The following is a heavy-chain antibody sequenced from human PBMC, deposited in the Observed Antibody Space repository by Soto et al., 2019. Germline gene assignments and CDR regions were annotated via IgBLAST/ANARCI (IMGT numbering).Heavy chain of an antibody. CDR1: GFTFGDYA. J-gene: IGHJ6*03. CDR3: TRGRSYCGGDCYPSYYMDV. D-gene: IGHD2-21*01. CDR2: IRSKAYGGTT. Sequence: GGSLRLSCTASGFTFGDYAMSWFRQAPGKGLEWVGFIRSKAYGGTTEYAASVKGRFTISRDDSKSIAYLQMNSLKTEDTAVYYCTRGRSYCGGDCYPSYYMDVWGKGTTVTVSS. V-gene: IGHV3-49*03.